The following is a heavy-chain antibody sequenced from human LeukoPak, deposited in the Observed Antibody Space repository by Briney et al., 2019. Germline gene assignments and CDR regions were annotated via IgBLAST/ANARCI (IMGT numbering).Heavy chain of an antibody. CDR2: ISYDGSNK. D-gene: IGHD6-13*01. CDR3: AKDSSSWSGNWFDP. CDR1: GFTFSSYG. Sequence: GGSLRLSCAASGFTFSSYGMHWVRQAPGQGLEWVAVISYDGSNKYYADSVKGRFTISRDNSKNTLYLQMNSQRAEDTAVYYCAKDSSSWSGNWFDPWGQGTLVTVSS. V-gene: IGHV3-30*18. J-gene: IGHJ5*02.